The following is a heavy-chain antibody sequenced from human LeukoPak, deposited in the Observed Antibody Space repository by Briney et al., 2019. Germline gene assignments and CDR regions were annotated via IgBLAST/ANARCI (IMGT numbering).Heavy chain of an antibody. J-gene: IGHJ4*02. V-gene: IGHV3-30*02. CDR3: AKEFLLGYGVAGHALNDY. Sequence: PGGSLRLSCGASRFIFSNYAMTWVRQAPGKGLEWVAFIRYDGSNKYYADSVKGRFTISRDNSKNTLYLQMNSLRAEDTAVYYCAKEFLLGYGVAGHALNDYWGQGTLVTVSS. D-gene: IGHD6-19*01. CDR2: IRYDGSNK. CDR1: RFIFSNYA.